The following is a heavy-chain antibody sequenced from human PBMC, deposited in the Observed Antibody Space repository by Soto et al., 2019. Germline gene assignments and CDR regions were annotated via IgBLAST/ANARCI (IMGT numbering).Heavy chain of an antibody. D-gene: IGHD2-2*01. CDR2: IHYSGST. CDR1: GGSISSYY. CDR3: ARARYQLLHPYYYGMDV. J-gene: IGHJ6*02. V-gene: IGHV4-59*01. Sequence: QVQLQESGPGLVNPSETLSLTCTVSGGSISSYYWSWIRQSPGKGLEWIAYIHYSGSTKSNPSLKSRVTIVVDTCRHQVSLKLSSVTAADSAVYFCARARYQLLHPYYYGMDVWGQGTTVTVSS.